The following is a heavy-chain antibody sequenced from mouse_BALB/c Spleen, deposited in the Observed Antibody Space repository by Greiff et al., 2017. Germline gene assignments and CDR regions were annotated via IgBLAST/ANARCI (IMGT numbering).Heavy chain of an antibody. V-gene: IGHV5-6-3*01. CDR2: INSNGGST. CDR1: GFTFSSYG. D-gene: IGHD2-3*01. J-gene: IGHJ3*01. CDR3: ARDGYYEGFAY. Sequence: EVKLMESGGGLVQPGGSLKLSCAASGFTFSSYGMSWVRQTPDKRLELVATINSNGGSTYYPDSVKGRFTISRDNAKNTLYLQMSSLKSEDTAMYYCARDGYYEGFAYWGQGTLVTVSA.